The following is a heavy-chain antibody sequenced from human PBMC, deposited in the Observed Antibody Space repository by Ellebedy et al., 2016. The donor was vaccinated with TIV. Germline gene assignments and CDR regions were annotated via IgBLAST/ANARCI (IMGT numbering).Heavy chain of an antibody. J-gene: IGHJ4*02. V-gene: IGHV3-74*03. CDR2: INSDGSDT. CDR3: VRARPYCGGDCFSFGN. CDR1: GFTFRSDW. D-gene: IGHD2-21*02. Sequence: GESLKISXAASGFTFRSDWMHWVCQAPGTGLVWVSRINSDGSDTKYADSVKGRFTIYRDNAKNTLYLQMHSLRDEDTAVYYCVRARPYCGGDCFSFGNWGQGSLVTVSS.